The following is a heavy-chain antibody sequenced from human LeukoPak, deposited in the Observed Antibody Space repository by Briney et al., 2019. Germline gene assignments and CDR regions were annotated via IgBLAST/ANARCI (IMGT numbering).Heavy chain of an antibody. J-gene: IGHJ6*02. CDR1: GFTFSSYA. CDR2: ISGSGGST. CDR3: ASGIFTVTTFRPYYYGMDV. V-gene: IGHV3-23*01. D-gene: IGHD4-17*01. Sequence: GGSLRLSCAASGFTFSSYAMSWVRQAPGKGLEWVSAISGSGGSTYYADSVKGRFTISRDNSKNTLYLQMNSLRAEDTAVYYCASGIFTVTTFRPYYYGMDVWGQGTTVTVSS.